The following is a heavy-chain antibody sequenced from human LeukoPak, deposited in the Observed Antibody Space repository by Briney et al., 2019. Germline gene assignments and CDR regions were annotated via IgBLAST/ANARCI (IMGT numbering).Heavy chain of an antibody. J-gene: IGHJ4*02. Sequence: GGSLRLSCAASGFTFSSYWMSWVRQAPGKGLEWVANIKQDGSEKYYVDSVKGRFTISRDNAKNSLYLQMNSLRAEDTAVYYCARDRNTDFWSGYYTNYFDYWGQGTLVTVSS. D-gene: IGHD3-3*01. CDR1: GFTFSSYW. CDR2: IKQDGSEK. CDR3: ARDRNTDFWSGYYTNYFDY. V-gene: IGHV3-7*01.